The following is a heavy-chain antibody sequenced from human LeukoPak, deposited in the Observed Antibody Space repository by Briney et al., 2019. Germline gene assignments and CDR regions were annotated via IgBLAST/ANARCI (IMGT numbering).Heavy chain of an antibody. J-gene: IGHJ4*02. D-gene: IGHD6-19*01. V-gene: IGHV4-39*01. Sequence: SETLSLTCTVSGGSISSSSYYWGWIRQPPGKGLEWIGSIYYSGSTYYNPSLKSRVTISVDTSKNQFSLKLSSVTAADTAVYYCARHPPQWLVPGYFDYWGQGTLVTVSS. CDR1: GGSISSSSYY. CDR2: IYYSGST. CDR3: ARHPPQWLVPGYFDY.